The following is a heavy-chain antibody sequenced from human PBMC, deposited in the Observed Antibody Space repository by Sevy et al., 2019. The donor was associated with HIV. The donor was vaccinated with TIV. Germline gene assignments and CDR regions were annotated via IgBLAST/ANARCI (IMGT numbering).Heavy chain of an antibody. CDR2: INHSGST. CDR1: GGSFSGYY. D-gene: IGHD2-2*01. J-gene: IGHJ5*02. Sequence: SETLSLTCAVYGGSFSGYYWNWIRQPPGKGLEWIGEINHSGSTNYTPSLKSRVTIPVDTSRNQFSLKLSPVTAADTAVYYCARAPPIVVVPAAPSWVDPWGQGTLVTVSS. V-gene: IGHV4-34*01. CDR3: ARAPPIVVVPAAPSWVDP.